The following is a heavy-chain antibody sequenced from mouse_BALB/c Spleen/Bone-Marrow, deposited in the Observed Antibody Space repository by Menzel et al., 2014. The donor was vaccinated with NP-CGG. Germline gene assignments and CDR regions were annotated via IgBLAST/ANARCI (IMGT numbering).Heavy chain of an antibody. CDR1: GFDFXGFW. D-gene: IGHD2-3*01. CDR2: INPDSSTI. J-gene: IGHJ3*01. Sequence: EVKLVESGGGLVQPGGSLKLSCAASGFDFXGFWMGWVRQAPGKGLEWIGEINPDSSTINYTPSLKDRFIISGDNAKNTLYLQMSKVRSEDTALYYCARLGYYGGFAYWGQGTLVTVSA. CDR3: ARLGYYGGFAY. V-gene: IGHV4-1*02.